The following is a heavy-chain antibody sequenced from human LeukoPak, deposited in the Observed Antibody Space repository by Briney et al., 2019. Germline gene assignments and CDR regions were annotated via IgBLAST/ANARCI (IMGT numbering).Heavy chain of an antibody. CDR2: INPNSGGT. J-gene: IGHJ4*02. V-gene: IGHV1-2*04. D-gene: IGHD1-26*01. Sequence: ASVKVSCKASGHTFTGYYMHWVRQAPGQGLEWMGWINPNSGGTNYAQKFQGWVTMTRDTSISTAYMELSRLRSDDTAVYYCAKVTVESGSYDYWGQGTLVTVSS. CDR3: AKVTVESGSYDY. CDR1: GHTFTGYY.